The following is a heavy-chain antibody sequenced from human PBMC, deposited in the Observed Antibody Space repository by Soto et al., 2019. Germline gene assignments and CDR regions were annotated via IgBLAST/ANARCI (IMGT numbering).Heavy chain of an antibody. Sequence: KSSDTLSLTYTVSGGSISSYYWSWIRQPPGKVLERIGYIYYIWSTNYNHSLKSRVTISVDTYKNQFSLKLSSVTAADTAVYYCARAPTVLARGVVITPWYFDYWGQGNLVTVSS. CDR2: IYYIWST. J-gene: IGHJ4*02. CDR1: GGSISSYY. V-gene: IGHV4-59*01. D-gene: IGHD3-22*01. CDR3: ARAPTVLARGVVITPWYFDY.